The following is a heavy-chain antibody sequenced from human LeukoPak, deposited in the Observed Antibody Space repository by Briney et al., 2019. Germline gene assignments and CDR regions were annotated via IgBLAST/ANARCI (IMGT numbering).Heavy chain of an antibody. CDR1: GFTFSSYS. V-gene: IGHV3-21*04. D-gene: IGHD1-1*01. CDR3: AKDRYLGARVVDV. Sequence: GGSLRLSCAASGFTFSSYSMNWVRQAPGKGLEWVSSISSSSSYIYYADSVKGRFTISRDNSKNTLYLQMNSLRAEDTAVYYCAKDRYLGARVVDVWGQGTTVTASS. J-gene: IGHJ6*02. CDR2: ISSSSSYI.